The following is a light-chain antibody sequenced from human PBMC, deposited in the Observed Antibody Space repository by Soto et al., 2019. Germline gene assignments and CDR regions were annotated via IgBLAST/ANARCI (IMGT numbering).Light chain of an antibody. V-gene: IGKV1-5*03. J-gene: IGKJ1*01. CDR2: KAS. Sequence: DIQMTQSPSTLSGSVXDRVTITCRASQTISSWLAWYQQKPGKAPKLLIYKASTLKSGVPSRFSGSGSGTESTLTISSLQPDDFATYYCQQYNTYSWTFGQGTKVDI. CDR3: QQYNTYSWT. CDR1: QTISSW.